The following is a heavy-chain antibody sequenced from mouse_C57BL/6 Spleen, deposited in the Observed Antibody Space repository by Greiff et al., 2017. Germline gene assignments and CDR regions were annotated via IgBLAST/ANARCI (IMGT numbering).Heavy chain of an antibody. V-gene: IGHV1-55*01. D-gene: IGHD1-2*01. CDR3: ARKEITTACGY. CDR1: GYTFTSYW. J-gene: IGHJ2*01. Sequence: QVQLQQPGAELVKPGASVKMSCKASGYTFTSYWITWVKQRPGQGLEWIGDIYPGSGSTNYNEKFKSKATLTVDTSSSTAYMQLSSLPSEDSAVYYGARKEITTACGYWGQGTTLTVSS. CDR2: IYPGSGST.